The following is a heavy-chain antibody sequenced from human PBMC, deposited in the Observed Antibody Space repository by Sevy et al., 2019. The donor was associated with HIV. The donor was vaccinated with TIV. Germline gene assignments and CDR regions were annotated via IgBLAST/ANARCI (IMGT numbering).Heavy chain of an antibody. CDR3: ARDKTILEGRYGMDV. V-gene: IGHV3-21*01. J-gene: IGHJ6*02. D-gene: IGHD3-3*01. CDR1: GFTFSSYN. Sequence: GGSLRLSCAASGFTFSSYNMNWVRRAPGKGLEWVSFVFSSSSYIYYADSVKGRFTISRDNAKNSLYLQMNSLRAEDTAVYYCARDKTILEGRYGMDVWGQGTTVTVSS. CDR2: VFSSSSYI.